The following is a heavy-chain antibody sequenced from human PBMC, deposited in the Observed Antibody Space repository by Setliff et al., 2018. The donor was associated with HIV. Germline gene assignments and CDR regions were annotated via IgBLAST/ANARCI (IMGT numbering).Heavy chain of an antibody. D-gene: IGHD3-22*01. J-gene: IGHJ4*02. V-gene: IGHV3-23*03. CDR2: IYSDGSNT. Sequence: GGSLRLSCAASGFTFSDYSMTWVRQAPGKGLEWVSVIYSDGSNTYYADSVKGRFTISRDNSKNSLFLQMNSLKAEDTAVYYCARAYNVYDYRFDSSGYDYWGQGTLVTVSS. CDR3: ARAYNVYDYRFDSSGYDY. CDR1: GFTFSDYS.